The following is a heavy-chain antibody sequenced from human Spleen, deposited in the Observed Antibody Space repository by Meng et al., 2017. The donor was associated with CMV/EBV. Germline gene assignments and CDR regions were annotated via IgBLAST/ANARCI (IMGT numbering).Heavy chain of an antibody. CDR1: GFTFRNYG. CDR3: AGYCSDTSCYVYYYYGMDV. D-gene: IGHD2-2*01. Sequence: GESLKISCVASGFTFRNYGMNWVRQGPGKGLEWVAHINSGSANIGYADSVRGRFTISRDNSKNTLYLQMNSLRAEDTAMYFCAGYCSDTSCYVYYYYGMDVWGQGTTVTVSS. CDR2: INSGSANI. J-gene: IGHJ6*02. V-gene: IGHV3-48*01.